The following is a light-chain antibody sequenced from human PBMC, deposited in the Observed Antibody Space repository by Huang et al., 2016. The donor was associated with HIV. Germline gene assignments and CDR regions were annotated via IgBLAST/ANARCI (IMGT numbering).Light chain of an antibody. V-gene: IGKV3-11*01. Sequence: DIVLTQSPATLSVSPGERATLSCRASQSVDFYLAWYQQKPGQPPRLLIYDSSKRATGSPARFSASVSGTDFTLTISTLEPEDFAVYYWQQRGDWPPKWTFGQGTKVEFK. J-gene: IGKJ1*01. CDR1: QSVDFY. CDR3: QQRGDWPPKWT. CDR2: DSS.